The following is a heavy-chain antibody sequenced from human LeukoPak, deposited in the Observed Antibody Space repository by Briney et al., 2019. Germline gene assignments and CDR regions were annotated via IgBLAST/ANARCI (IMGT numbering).Heavy chain of an antibody. CDR1: GFTFSSYE. J-gene: IGHJ6*04. CDR2: ISSSGSTI. V-gene: IGHV3-48*03. CDR3: AELGITMIGGV. Sequence: GSLRPSCAASGFTFSSYEMNWVRQAPGKGLEWVSYISSSGSTIYYADSVKGRFTISRDNAKNSLYMQMNSLRAEDTAVYYCAELGITMIGGVWGKGTTVTISS. D-gene: IGHD3-10*02.